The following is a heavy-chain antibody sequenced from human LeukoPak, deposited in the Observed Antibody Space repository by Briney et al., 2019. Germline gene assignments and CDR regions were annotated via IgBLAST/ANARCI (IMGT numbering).Heavy chain of an antibody. CDR1: GGSISSYY. D-gene: IGHD3-10*01. J-gene: IGHJ4*02. Sequence: PSETLSLTCTVSGGSISSYYWSWIRQPPGKGLEWIGYIYYSGSTNYNPSLKSRVTISVDTSKNQFSLKLSSVTAADTAVYYCARGHGQYFSWGVLRYWGQGTLVTVSS. CDR3: ARGHGQYFSWGVLRY. V-gene: IGHV4-59*12. CDR2: IYYSGST.